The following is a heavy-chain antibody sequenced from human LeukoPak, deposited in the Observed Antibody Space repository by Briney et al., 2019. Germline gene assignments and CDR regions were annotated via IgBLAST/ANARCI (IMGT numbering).Heavy chain of an antibody. CDR3: ARPYGIGRSYYFDY. CDR2: IYPSDSDT. D-gene: IGHD4-17*01. Sequence: GESLKISCKGSGYSFTSYWIGWVRQMPGKGLEWMGIIYPSDSDTTYSPSFQGQVTISADKSISTAYLQWSSLKASDTAVYYCARPYGIGRSYYFDYWGREPWSPSPQ. CDR1: GYSFTSYW. V-gene: IGHV5-51*01. J-gene: IGHJ4*02.